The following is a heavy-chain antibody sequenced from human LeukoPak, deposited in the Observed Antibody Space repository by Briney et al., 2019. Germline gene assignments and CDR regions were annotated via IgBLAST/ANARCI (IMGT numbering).Heavy chain of an antibody. V-gene: IGHV4-38-2*02. J-gene: IGHJ4*02. CDR2: IYHNGIT. Sequence: SETLSLTCTVSGDSIRSDYYWAWVRQPPGKGLEWVGSIYHNGITYYTPSLKSRLIPSVDTSNNHFSLRLTPVTAADTAVYYCTRGGAYYLTGFDCWGQRTPVTVSS. D-gene: IGHD3-3*01. CDR3: TRGGAYYLTGFDC. CDR1: GDSIRSDYY.